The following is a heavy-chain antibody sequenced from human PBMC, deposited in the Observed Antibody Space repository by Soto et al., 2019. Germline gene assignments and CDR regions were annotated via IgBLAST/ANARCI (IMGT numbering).Heavy chain of an antibody. V-gene: IGHV1-18*01. Sequence: QVQLVQSGAEVKKPGASVKVSCKASGYTFTSYGISWVRQAPGQGLEWMGWISAYNGNTNYAQKLQGRVTMTTDTSTSTAYMELRSLRSDDTAGYYCATVAVACPPNSNFDYWGQGTLVTVSS. CDR3: ATVAVACPPNSNFDY. CDR1: GYTFTSYG. CDR2: ISAYNGNT. D-gene: IGHD6-19*01. J-gene: IGHJ4*02.